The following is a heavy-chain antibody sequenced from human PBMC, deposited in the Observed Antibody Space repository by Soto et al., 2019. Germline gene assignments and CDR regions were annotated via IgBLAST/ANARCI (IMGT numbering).Heavy chain of an antibody. CDR1: GFTFSSHG. CDR3: AKDPDTMFDY. J-gene: IGHJ4*02. Sequence: QVQLVESGGGVVQPGRSLRLSCAASGFTFSSHGMHWVRQAPGKGLEWVAVISYDGTTKYYADSVKGRFIISRDNSKNTLYLQMNSLRAEDTAVYYCAKDPDTMFDYWGQGTLVTVSS. CDR2: ISYDGTTK. V-gene: IGHV3-30*18. D-gene: IGHD2-2*01.